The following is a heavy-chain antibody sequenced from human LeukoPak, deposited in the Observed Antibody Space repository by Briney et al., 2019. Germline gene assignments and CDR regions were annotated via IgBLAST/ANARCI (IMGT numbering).Heavy chain of an antibody. CDR1: GFTFDDYA. CDR3: AKDTLLGSY. V-gene: IGHV3-9*01. D-gene: IGHD3-22*01. J-gene: IGHJ4*02. Sequence: GGSLRLSCAASGFTFDDYAMHWVRQAPGKGLEWVSGISWNSGSIGYADSVKGRFTISRDNAKNSLYLQMNSLRAEDTALYYCAKDTLLGSYWGQGTLVTVSS. CDR2: ISWNSGSI.